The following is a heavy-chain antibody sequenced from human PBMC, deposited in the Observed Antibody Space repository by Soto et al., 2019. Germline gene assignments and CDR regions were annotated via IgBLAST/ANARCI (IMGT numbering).Heavy chain of an antibody. J-gene: IGHJ5*02. CDR1: GYTFSSSG. Sequence: ASVKVSCKASGYTFSSSGITWVRQAPGQGLEWMGWISTYNGNTNYAQKLLGRVTMTTDTSTRTAYMELRSLKSDDTAVYYCARKYSGSSWFDPGGQGTLVTVSS. CDR3: ARKYSGSSWFDP. CDR2: ISTYNGNT. V-gene: IGHV1-18*01. D-gene: IGHD6-6*01.